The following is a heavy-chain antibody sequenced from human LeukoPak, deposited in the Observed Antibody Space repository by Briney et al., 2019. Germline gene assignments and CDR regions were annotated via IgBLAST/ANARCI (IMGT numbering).Heavy chain of an antibody. CDR1: GGSISSYY. Sequence: SETLSLTCTVSGGSISSYYWSWIRQPAGKGLEWIGRIYTSGGTNYNPSLKSRVTMSVDTSKNQFSLKLSSVTAAATALYYCAREFRGQWLFPYYFDYWGQGTLVTVSS. CDR3: AREFRGQWLFPYYFDY. CDR2: IYTSGGT. D-gene: IGHD6-19*01. J-gene: IGHJ4*02. V-gene: IGHV4-4*07.